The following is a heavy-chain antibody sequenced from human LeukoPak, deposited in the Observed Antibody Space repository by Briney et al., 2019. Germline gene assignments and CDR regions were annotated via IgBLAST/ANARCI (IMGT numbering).Heavy chain of an antibody. CDR2: INHSGST. CDR1: GGSISSGGYY. J-gene: IGHJ4*02. D-gene: IGHD6-13*01. CDR3: ARTYSSSWYGPVDY. V-gene: IGHV4-39*07. Sequence: SETLSLTCTVSGGSISSGGYYWSWIRQPPGKGLEWIGEINHSGSTNYNPSLKSRVTISVDTSKNQFSLKLSSVTAADTAVYYCARTYSSSWYGPVDYWGQGTLVTVSS.